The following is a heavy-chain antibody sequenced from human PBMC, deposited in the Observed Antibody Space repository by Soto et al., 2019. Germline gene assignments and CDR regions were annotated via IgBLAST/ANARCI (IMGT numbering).Heavy chain of an antibody. CDR3: ASHYYDSSGYSAFDI. J-gene: IGHJ3*02. D-gene: IGHD3-22*01. CDR2: IYPGDSDT. Sequence: GESLKISCKGSGYSFTSYWIGWVRQMPGKGLEWMGIIYPGDSDTRYSPSFQGQVTISADKSISTAYLQWSSLKASDTAMYYWASHYYDSSGYSAFDIXGQGTMVTVSS. CDR1: GYSFTSYW. V-gene: IGHV5-51*01.